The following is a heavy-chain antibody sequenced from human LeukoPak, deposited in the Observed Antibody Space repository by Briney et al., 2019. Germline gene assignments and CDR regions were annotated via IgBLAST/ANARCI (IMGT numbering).Heavy chain of an antibody. V-gene: IGHV3-21*01. D-gene: IGHD1-26*01. CDR2: ISSSSSYI. Sequence: PGGSLRLSCAASGFTFSSYSMNWVRQAPGKGLEWVSSISSSSSYIYYADSVKGRFTISRDNAKNSLYLQMNSLRAEDTAVYYCARGATPSLMLYYMDVWGKGTTVTVS. J-gene: IGHJ6*03. CDR1: GFTFSSYS. CDR3: ARGATPSLMLYYMDV.